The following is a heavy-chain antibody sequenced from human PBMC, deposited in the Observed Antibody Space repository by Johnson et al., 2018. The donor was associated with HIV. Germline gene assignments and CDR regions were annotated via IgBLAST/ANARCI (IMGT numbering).Heavy chain of an antibody. CDR3: ANYDQERYDAFDI. Sequence: QVQLVESGGGLVQPGGSLRLSCAASGFTVSSNYMSWVRQAPGKGLEWVAVISYNGSDKYYADSVKGRFTISRDNSKNTLYLQMNSLRAEDTAVYYFANYDQERYDAFDIWGQGTMVTVSS. V-gene: IGHV3-30-3*01. CDR1: GFTVSSNY. CDR2: ISYNGSDK. D-gene: IGHD3-22*01. J-gene: IGHJ3*02.